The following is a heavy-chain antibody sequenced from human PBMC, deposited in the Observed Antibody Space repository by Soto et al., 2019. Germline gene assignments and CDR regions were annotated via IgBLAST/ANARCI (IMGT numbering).Heavy chain of an antibody. J-gene: IGHJ6*02. D-gene: IGHD3-3*01. CDR2: TYYRSRWYS. V-gene: IGHV6-1*01. Sequence: SQTLSLTCVGSGDTVSSNSVAWNWVRQSPSRGLEWLGRTYYRSRWYSDYAVSVRSRIDINADTSKNQVSLQLNSVTPEDTAVYVCARAEHDSGYYYYCIDVWGQGTLVTVSS. CDR1: GDTVSSNSVA. CDR3: ARAEHDSGYYYYCIDV.